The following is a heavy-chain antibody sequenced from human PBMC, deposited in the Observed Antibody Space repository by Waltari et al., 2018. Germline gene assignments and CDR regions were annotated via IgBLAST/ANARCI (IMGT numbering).Heavy chain of an antibody. V-gene: IGHV3-7*04. J-gene: IGHJ6*02. Sequence: EVQLVESGGGLVQPGGSLRLSCAVYGFMFSSYWMSWVRQAPGKGLEWVANINQDGTEKYYVGSVKGRFTISRDNAKNSLYLQMNSLRAEDTAVYYCARVNWGSDKKSLDVWGQGTTVTVSS. CDR1: GFMFSSYW. D-gene: IGHD7-27*01. CDR2: INQDGTEK. CDR3: ARVNWGSDKKSLDV.